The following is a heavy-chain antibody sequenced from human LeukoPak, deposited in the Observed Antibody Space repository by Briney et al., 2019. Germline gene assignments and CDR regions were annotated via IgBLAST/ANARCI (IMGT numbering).Heavy chain of an antibody. V-gene: IGHV1-69*06. CDR3: ATLTAFDI. CDR1: GGTFSSYA. J-gene: IGHJ3*02. Sequence: GASVKVSCKAFGGTFSSYAISWVRQAPGQGLEWMGGIIPIFGTANYAQKFQGRVTMTEDTSTDTAYMELSSLRSEDTAVYYCATLTAFDIWGQGTMVTVSS. CDR2: IIPIFGTA.